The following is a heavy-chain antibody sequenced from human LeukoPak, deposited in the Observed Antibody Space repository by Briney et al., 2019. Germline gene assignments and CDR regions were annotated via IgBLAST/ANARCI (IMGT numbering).Heavy chain of an antibody. V-gene: IGHV1-24*01. CDR2: FDPEDGET. Sequence: ASVKVSCKASGYTFTGYYMHWVRQAPGQGLEWMGGFDPEDGETIYAQKFQGRVTMTEDTSTDTAYMELSSLRSEDTAVYYCATLYSSSSGLHDYWGQGTLVTVSS. CDR3: ATLYSSSSGLHDY. D-gene: IGHD6-6*01. CDR1: GYTFTGYY. J-gene: IGHJ4*02.